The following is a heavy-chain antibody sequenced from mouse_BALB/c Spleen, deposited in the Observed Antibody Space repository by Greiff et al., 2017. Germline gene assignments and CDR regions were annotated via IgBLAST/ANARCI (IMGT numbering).Heavy chain of an antibody. V-gene: IGHV2-6-7*01. CDR3: ARASYDGYYVWYFDV. D-gene: IGHD2-3*01. CDR1: GFSLTGYG. J-gene: IGHJ1*01. CDR2: IWGDGST. Sequence: VKLVESGPGLVAPSQSLSITCTVSGFSLTGYGVNWVRQPPGKGLEWLGMIWGDGSTDYNSALKSRLSISKDNSKSQVFLKMNSLQTDDTARYYCARASYDGYYVWYFDVWGAGTTVTVSS.